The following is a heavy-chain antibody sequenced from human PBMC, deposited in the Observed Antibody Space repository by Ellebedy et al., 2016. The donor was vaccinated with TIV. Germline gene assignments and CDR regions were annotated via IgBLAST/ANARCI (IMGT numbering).Heavy chain of an antibody. CDR1: GFTFSRNW. D-gene: IGHD5-24*01. V-gene: IGHV3-66*01. CDR3: ARGEMATREGVDY. CDR2: IYSGGTT. Sequence: GESLKISCAASGFTFSRNWMSWVRQAPGKGLEWVSVIYSGGTTSYADSVKGRFTISRDNAKNSLYLQMKSRRAEDTDVYYCARGEMATREGVDYWGQGTLVTVSS. J-gene: IGHJ4*02.